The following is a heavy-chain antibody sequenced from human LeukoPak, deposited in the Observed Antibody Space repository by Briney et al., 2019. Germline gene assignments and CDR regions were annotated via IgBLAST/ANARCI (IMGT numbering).Heavy chain of an antibody. CDR2: ISVRSNYI. Sequence: GGSLRLSCAASGYTFSSYSINWVRQAPGKGLEWVSSISVRSNYIYYADSVRGRFRISRDDARDSLYLQMNSLRAEDTAVYYCVRLRRNSDTSGFYYYYDFWGQGTLVTVST. CDR1: GYTFSSYS. J-gene: IGHJ4*02. D-gene: IGHD3-22*01. CDR3: VRLRRNSDTSGFYYYYDF. V-gene: IGHV3-21*01.